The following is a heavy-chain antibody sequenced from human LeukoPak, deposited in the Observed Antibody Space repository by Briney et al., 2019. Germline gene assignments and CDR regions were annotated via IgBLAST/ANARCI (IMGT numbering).Heavy chain of an antibody. J-gene: IGHJ4*02. CDR2: ISGSGGTA. CDR3: AKGGAYGSGNYYSFSPPHDY. Sequence: GGSLRLSCAASGFTFSSYAMSWVRQAPGKGLEWVSTISGSGGTAYYGDSVKGRFIISRENSKNTLYLQMNSLRAEDTAVYYCAKGGAYGSGNYYSFSPPHDYWGQGTLVTVSS. D-gene: IGHD3-10*01. V-gene: IGHV3-23*01. CDR1: GFTFSSYA.